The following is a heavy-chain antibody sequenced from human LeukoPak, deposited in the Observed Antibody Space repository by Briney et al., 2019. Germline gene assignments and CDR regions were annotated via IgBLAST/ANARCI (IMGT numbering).Heavy chain of an antibody. V-gene: IGHV4-38-2*01. CDR2: IYHSGST. J-gene: IGHJ3*02. Sequence: PSETLSPTCAVSGYSISSGYYWGWIRPPPGKGLEWIGSIYHSGSTYYNPSLKSRVTISVDTSKNQFSLKLSSVTAADTAVYYCACRYCSSTSCYGPPDAFDIWGQGTMVTVSS. D-gene: IGHD2-2*01. CDR3: ACRYCSSTSCYGPPDAFDI. CDR1: GYSISSGYY.